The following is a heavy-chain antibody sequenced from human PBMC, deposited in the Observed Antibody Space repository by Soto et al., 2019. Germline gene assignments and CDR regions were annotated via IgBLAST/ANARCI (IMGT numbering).Heavy chain of an antibody. CDR3: AKAGAAADHFDY. Sequence: EVQLLESGGGLVQPGGSLRLSCAASGFTFSSYAMSWVRQAPGKGLEWVSAISGSGGSTYYADSVKGRFTISRDNSKNTLYLQMNSLRAEDTTVYYCAKAGAAADHFDYWGQGTLVTVSS. J-gene: IGHJ4*02. D-gene: IGHD6-13*01. V-gene: IGHV3-23*01. CDR1: GFTFSSYA. CDR2: ISGSGGST.